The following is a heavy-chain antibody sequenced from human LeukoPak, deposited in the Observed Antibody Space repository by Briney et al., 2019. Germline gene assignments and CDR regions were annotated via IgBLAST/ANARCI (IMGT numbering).Heavy chain of an antibody. CDR1: GYSFTSYW. CDR2: IYPGDSDT. CDR3: ARGSYYYDSSGYWDY. Sequence: GESLKISCKGSGYSFTSYWIGWVRQMPGKGLEWMGIIYPGDSDTRYSPSFQGRVTISADKSISTAYLQWSSLKASDTAMYYRARGSYYYDSSGYWDYWGQGTLVTVSS. J-gene: IGHJ4*02. D-gene: IGHD3-22*01. V-gene: IGHV5-51*01.